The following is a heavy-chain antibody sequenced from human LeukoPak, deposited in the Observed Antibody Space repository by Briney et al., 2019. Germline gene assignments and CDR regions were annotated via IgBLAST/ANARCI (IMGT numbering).Heavy chain of an antibody. CDR1: GYTFSSYG. V-gene: IGHV1-18*01. J-gene: IGHJ5*02. Sequence: ASVKVSXKASGYTFSSYGISWVRQAPGQGLEWIGWISAYNGNTNYAQMVQGRVTMTTDTSTSTAYMEVRSLRSDDTAMYYCARDVGDIVTVPAAISVPWGQGTLVTVSS. CDR2: ISAYNGNT. D-gene: IGHD2-2*01. CDR3: ARDVGDIVTVPAAISVP.